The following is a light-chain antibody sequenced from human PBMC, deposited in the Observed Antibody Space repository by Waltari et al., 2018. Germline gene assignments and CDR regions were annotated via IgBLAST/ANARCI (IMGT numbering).Light chain of an antibody. V-gene: IGLV2-14*03. J-gene: IGLJ3*02. CDR1: SSDVGPSNY. CDR3: NSYTTISTWV. Sequence: QSALTQPASVSGSPGPSITIPCPGTSSDVGPSNYVPWYQQYPGKAPKLIIYDVSYRPSGVSSRFSGSKSGNTASLTISGLQAEDEADYYCNSYTTISTWVFGGGTKLTVL. CDR2: DVS.